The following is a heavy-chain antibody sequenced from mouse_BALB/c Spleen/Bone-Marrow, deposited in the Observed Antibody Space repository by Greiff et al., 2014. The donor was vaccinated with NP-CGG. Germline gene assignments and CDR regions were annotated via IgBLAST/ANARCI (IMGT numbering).Heavy chain of an antibody. CDR3: ARPYRYYFDY. Sequence: VQLKQSGGGLVQPGGSLKLSCAASGFTFSSYGMSWVRQTPDKRLELVATINSNGGSTYYPDSVKGRFTISRDNAKNTLYLQMSSLKSEDTAMYYCARPYRYYFDYWGQGTTLTASS. D-gene: IGHD2-14*01. CDR2: INSNGGST. CDR1: GFTFSSYG. J-gene: IGHJ2*01. V-gene: IGHV5-6-3*01.